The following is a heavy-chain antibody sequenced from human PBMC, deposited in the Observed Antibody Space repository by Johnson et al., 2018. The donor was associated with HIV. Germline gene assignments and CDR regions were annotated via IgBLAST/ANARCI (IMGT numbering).Heavy chain of an antibody. CDR1: GFTVSSNY. CDR3: AKQHEQLVEPDAFDI. V-gene: IGHV3-53*02. J-gene: IGHJ3*02. CDR2: IYSGGST. D-gene: IGHD6-6*01. Sequence: VQVVETGGGLIQPGGSLRLSCAASGFTVSSNYMSWVRQAPGKGLEWVSVIYSGGSTYYADSVKGRFTISRDNSKNTLYLQMNSLRAEDTAVYYCAKQHEQLVEPDAFDIWGQGTMVTVSS.